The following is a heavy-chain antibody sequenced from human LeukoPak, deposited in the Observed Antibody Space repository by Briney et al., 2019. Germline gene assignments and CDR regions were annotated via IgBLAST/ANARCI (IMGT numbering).Heavy chain of an antibody. D-gene: IGHD3-10*01. Sequence: PGGSLRLSCAASGFTFSSYSMNWVRQAPGKGLEWVSSISSSSSYIYYADSVKGRFTISRDNAKNSLYLQMNSLRAEDTAVYYCARYGSGSYWNYYYGMDVWGQGTTVTVSS. CDR1: GFTFSSYS. J-gene: IGHJ6*02. CDR3: ARYGSGSYWNYYYGMDV. V-gene: IGHV3-21*04. CDR2: ISSSSSYI.